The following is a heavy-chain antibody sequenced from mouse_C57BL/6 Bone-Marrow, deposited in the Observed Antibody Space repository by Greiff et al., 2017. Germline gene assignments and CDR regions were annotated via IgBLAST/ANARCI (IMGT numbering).Heavy chain of an antibody. V-gene: IGHV1-54*01. Sequence: QVQLKESGAELVRPGTSVKVSCKASGYAFTNYLIEWVKQRPGQGLEWIGVINPGSGGTNYNEKFKGKATLTADKSSSTAYMQLSSLPSEDSAVYFCARPRIHCGSSWFAYWGQGTLVTVSA. CDR2: INPGSGGT. CDR1: GYAFTNYL. J-gene: IGHJ3*01. D-gene: IGHD1-1*01. CDR3: ARPRIHCGSSWFAY.